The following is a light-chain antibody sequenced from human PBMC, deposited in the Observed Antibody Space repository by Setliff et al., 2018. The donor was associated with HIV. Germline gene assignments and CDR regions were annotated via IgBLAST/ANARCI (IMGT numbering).Light chain of an antibody. Sequence: LTQPPSVSVAPGKTARITCWGNNIGSKSVHWYQQKPGQAPVLVVYDNGDRPSGIPERFSGSNSGNTATLTISRVEAGDEADYYCQVWDSGSDHHVFGTGTKVTVL. CDR1: NIGSKS. J-gene: IGLJ1*01. V-gene: IGLV3-21*03. CDR3: QVWDSGSDHHV. CDR2: DNG.